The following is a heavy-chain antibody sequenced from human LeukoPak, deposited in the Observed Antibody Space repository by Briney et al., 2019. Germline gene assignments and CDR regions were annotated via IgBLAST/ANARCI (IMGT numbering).Heavy chain of an antibody. D-gene: IGHD6-13*01. V-gene: IGHV1-46*01. J-gene: IGHJ4*02. Sequence: ASVKVSCKASGYTFTSCYMHWVRQAPGQGLEWMGIINPSGGSTSYAQKFQGRVAMTRDTSTSTVYMELSSLRSEDTAVYYCARDRIAAAVSYYFDYWGQGTLVTVSS. CDR1: GYTFTSCY. CDR3: ARDRIAAAVSYYFDY. CDR2: INPSGGST.